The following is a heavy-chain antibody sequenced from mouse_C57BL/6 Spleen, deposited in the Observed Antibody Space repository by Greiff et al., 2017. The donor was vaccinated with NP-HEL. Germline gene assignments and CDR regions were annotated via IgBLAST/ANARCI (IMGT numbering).Heavy chain of an antibody. J-gene: IGHJ1*03. Sequence: QVQLQQPGAELVRPGTSVKLSCKASGYTFPSYWLHWVKQRPGQGLEWIGVIDPSDSYTTYNQKFKGKATLTVDTSSSTAYMQLSSLTSEDSAVYYCARHYDYDFDVWGTGTTVTVSS. D-gene: IGHD2-4*01. V-gene: IGHV1-59*01. CDR2: IDPSDSYT. CDR3: ARHYDYDFDV. CDR1: GYTFPSYW.